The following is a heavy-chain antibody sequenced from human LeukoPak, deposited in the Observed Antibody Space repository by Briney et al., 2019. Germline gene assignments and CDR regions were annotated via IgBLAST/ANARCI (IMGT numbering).Heavy chain of an antibody. D-gene: IGHD3-9*01. V-gene: IGHV1-2*02. J-gene: IGHJ6*02. CDR2: INPNSGGT. CDR3: ARTLLRYFDWLNGSGMDV. Sequence: EASVKVSCKASGYTFTGYYMHWVRQAPGQGLEWMGWINPNSGGTNYAQKFQGRVTMTRDTSISTAYMELSRLRSEDTAVYYCARTLLRYFDWLNGSGMDVWGQGTTVTVSS. CDR1: GYTFTGYY.